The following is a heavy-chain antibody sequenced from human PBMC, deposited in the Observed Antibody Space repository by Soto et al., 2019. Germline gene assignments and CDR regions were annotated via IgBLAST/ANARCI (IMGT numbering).Heavy chain of an antibody. D-gene: IGHD2-2*01. CDR3: ARDSKVEAPQNWFDP. CDR2: IKQDGSEK. J-gene: IGHJ5*02. CDR1: GFTFSSYW. V-gene: IGHV3-7*01. Sequence: GGSLRLSCAASGFTFSSYWMIWVRQAPGKGLEWVANIKQDGSEKYYVDSVKGRFTISRDNAKNSLYLQMNSLRAEDTAVYYCARDSKVEAPQNWFDPWGQGTLVTVSS.